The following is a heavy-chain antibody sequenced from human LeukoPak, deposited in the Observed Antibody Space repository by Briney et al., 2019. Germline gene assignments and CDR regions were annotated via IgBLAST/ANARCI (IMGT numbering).Heavy chain of an antibody. J-gene: IGHJ4*02. V-gene: IGHV3-23*01. CDR1: GFTFSTYA. CDR2: ISASGGTT. Sequence: GGSLTLSCAASGFTFSTYAMSWVLQAPGKGLEWVSGISASGGTTYYADSVKGRFTISRDNAKNSLYLQMNSLRAEDTAVYYCARHCSGGSCYSGDSSGSPDYWGQGTLVTVSS. D-gene: IGHD2-15*01. CDR3: ARHCSGGSCYSGDSSGSPDY.